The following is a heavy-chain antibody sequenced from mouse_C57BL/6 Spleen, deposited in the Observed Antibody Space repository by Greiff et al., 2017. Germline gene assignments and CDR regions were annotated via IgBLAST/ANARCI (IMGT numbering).Heavy chain of an antibody. J-gene: IGHJ2*01. CDR2: IDPSDSYT. V-gene: IGHV1-69*01. Sequence: QVQLQQSGAELVMPGASVKLSCKASGYTFTSYWMHWVKQRPGQGLEWIGEIDPSDSYTNYNQKFKGKSTLTVDKSSSTAYMQLSSLTSEDSAVYYCARGDGNYDFDDWGQGTTLTVSS. CDR3: ARGDGNYDFDD. D-gene: IGHD2-1*01. CDR1: GYTFTSYW.